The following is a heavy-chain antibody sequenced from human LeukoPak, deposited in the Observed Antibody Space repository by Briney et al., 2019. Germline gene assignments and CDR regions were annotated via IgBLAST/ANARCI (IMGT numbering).Heavy chain of an antibody. CDR1: GYSFTSYW. J-gene: IGHJ5*02. D-gene: IGHD2-21*02. CDR3: ARGAYCGGDCYTSPLYNWFDP. CDR2: IYPGDSDT. V-gene: IGHV5-51*01. Sequence: GESLKISCKGSGYSFTSYWIGWVRQMPGKGLEWMGIIYPGDSDTRYSPSFQGQVTISADKSISTAYLQWSSLKASDTAMYYCARGAYCGGDCYTSPLYNWFDPWGQATLVTVSS.